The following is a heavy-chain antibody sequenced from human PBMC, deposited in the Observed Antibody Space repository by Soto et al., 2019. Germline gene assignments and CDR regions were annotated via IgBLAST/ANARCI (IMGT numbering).Heavy chain of an antibody. D-gene: IGHD2-15*01. CDR1: GFTFSNHG. J-gene: IGHJ4*02. V-gene: IGHV3-33*01. CDR3: ARQDMASYYLDS. CDR2: IWYDGSYK. Sequence: VQLVESGGGVVQPGRSLRLSCAASGFTFSNHGMHWVRQDPVKGLEWVAVIWYDGSYKYYADSVKGRFTISGYNSKNTLYLQRNSLRAEDTALYYCARQDMASYYLDSWGQGTLVTVSS.